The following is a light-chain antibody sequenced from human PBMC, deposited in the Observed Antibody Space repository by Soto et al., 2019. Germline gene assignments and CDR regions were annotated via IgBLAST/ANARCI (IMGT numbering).Light chain of an antibody. CDR3: AAWDESPNVPV. J-gene: IGLJ3*02. V-gene: IGLV1-44*01. CDR2: SDN. Sequence: QSALTQPPSASGTPGQRVTISCSGSNSNIGRNTVNWYQQFPGAAPNLLIHSDNERPSGVPDRCSGSRSGTSASLAISGLQSEDEADYYCAAWDESPNVPVFGGGTKLTVL. CDR1: NSNIGRNT.